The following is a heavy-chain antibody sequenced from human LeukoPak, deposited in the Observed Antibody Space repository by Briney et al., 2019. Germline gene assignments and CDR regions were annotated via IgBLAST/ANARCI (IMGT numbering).Heavy chain of an antibody. CDR1: GCTFSSYS. CDR2: ISSSSSYI. J-gene: IGHJ6*02. V-gene: IGHV3-21*01. Sequence: PGGSLRLSCAASGCTFSSYSMNWVRQAPGKGLEWVSSISSSSSYIYYADSVKGRFTISRDNAKNSLYLQMNSLRAEDTAVYYCARDGGRGYSYGYYYYGMDVWGQGTTVTVSS. CDR3: ARDGGRGYSYGYYYYGMDV. D-gene: IGHD5-18*01.